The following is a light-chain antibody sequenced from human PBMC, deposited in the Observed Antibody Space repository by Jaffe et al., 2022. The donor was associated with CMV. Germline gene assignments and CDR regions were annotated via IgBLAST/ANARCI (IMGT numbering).Light chain of an antibody. V-gene: IGKV4-1*01. J-gene: IGKJ2*01. CDR1: QGVLSSINSKNY. CDR3: QQYYNTPYT. Sequence: DIVMTQSPDSLAVSLGERATINCKSSQGVLSSINSKNYLAWYQQKPGQPPKLLIFWASTREFGVPDRFSGSGSGTEFTLTISSLQAEDVALYYCQQYYNTPYTFGQGTKLEI. CDR2: WAS.